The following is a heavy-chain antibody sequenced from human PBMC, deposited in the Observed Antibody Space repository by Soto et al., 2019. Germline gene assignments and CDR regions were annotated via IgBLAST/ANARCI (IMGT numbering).Heavy chain of an antibody. CDR2: IFASGRT. CDR1: GGTISNYR. V-gene: IGHV4-4*07. Sequence: SETLSLTXTVSGGTISNYRWSWVRQPAGKGLEWIGRIFASGRTNYNPSLQSRLTMSVDTSKNQFSLTLNSVTAADTAVYYCTRGTFETTAPFYWGQGILVTVSS. J-gene: IGHJ4*02. D-gene: IGHD3-3*02. CDR3: TRGTFETTAPFY.